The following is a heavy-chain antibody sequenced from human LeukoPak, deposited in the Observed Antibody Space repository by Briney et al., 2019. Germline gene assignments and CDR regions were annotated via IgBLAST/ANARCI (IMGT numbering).Heavy chain of an antibody. Sequence: ASVKVSCKASGYTFTSYGISWVRQAPGQGLEWMGWISAYNGNTNYAQKLQGRVTMTTDTSTSTAYMELRSLRSDDTAVYYCASLASVGYYGSGSHDYWGQGTLVTVSS. CDR1: GYTFTSYG. J-gene: IGHJ4*02. V-gene: IGHV1-18*01. D-gene: IGHD3-10*01. CDR3: ASLASVGYYGSGSHDY. CDR2: ISAYNGNT.